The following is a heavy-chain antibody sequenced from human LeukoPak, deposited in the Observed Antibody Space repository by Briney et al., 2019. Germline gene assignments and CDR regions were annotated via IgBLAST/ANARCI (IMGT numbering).Heavy chain of an antibody. V-gene: IGHV5-51*01. CDR1: GYSFTSYW. D-gene: IGHD3-3*01. J-gene: IGHJ4*02. CDR3: ARAPYYDFWSGYGGFDY. CDR2: IYPGDSDT. Sequence: GESLKISCKGSGYSFTSYWIGWVRQVPGKGLEWMGIIYPGDSDTRYSPSFQGQVTISADKSISTAYLQWSSLKASDTAMYYCARAPYYDFWSGYGGFDYWGQGTLVTVSS.